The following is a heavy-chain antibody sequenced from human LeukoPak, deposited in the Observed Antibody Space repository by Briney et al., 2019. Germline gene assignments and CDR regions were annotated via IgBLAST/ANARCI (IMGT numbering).Heavy chain of an antibody. CDR3: VAGYYDSSGYYRFDY. CDR1: GFTFSSYG. D-gene: IGHD3-22*01. CDR2: ISSSSSYI. J-gene: IGHJ4*02. Sequence: TGGSLRLSCAASGFTFSSYGMHWVRQAPGKGLEWVSSISSSSSYIYYADSVKGRFTISRDNAKNSLYQQMNSLRAEDTAVYYCVAGYYDSSGYYRFDYWGQGTLVTVSS. V-gene: IGHV3-21*01.